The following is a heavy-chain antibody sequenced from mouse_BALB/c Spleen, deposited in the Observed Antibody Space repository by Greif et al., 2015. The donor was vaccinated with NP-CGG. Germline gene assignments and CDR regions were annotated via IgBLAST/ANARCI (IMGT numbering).Heavy chain of an antibody. CDR2: INPSTGYT. CDR3: ASSYYYGSSYYAMDY. V-gene: IGHV1-7*01. D-gene: IGHD1-1*01. CDR1: GYTFTSYW. J-gene: IGHJ4*01. Sequence: VQLQQSGAELAKPGASVKMSCKASGYTFTSYWMHWVKQRPGQGLEWIGYINPSTGYTEYNQKFKDKATLTADKSSSTAYMQLSSPTSEDSAVYYCASSYYYGSSYYAMDYWGQGTSVTVSS.